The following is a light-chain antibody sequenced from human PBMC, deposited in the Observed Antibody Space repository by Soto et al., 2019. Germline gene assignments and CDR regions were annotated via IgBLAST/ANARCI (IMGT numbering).Light chain of an antibody. J-gene: IGKJ1*01. Sequence: EIVMTQSPATLSVSPGDRATLSCRASQSVTSNLAWYQQKPGQAPRLLLYEASTRATGIPARFIGSGSGTEFTLTISSLQSEYFAVYYCQQYNKWPPWTFGQGTKVEIK. V-gene: IGKV3-15*01. CDR1: QSVTSN. CDR2: EAS. CDR3: QQYNKWPPWT.